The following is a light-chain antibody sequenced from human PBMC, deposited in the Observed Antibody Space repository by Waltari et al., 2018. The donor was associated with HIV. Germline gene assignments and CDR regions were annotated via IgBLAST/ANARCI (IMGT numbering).Light chain of an antibody. CDR3: QSYDSSLSGLHVV. J-gene: IGLJ2*01. Sequence: QSVLTQPPSVSGAPRQRVTISCTGSSTTIGAGYDLHWYQQLPGQAPKLLIYGNSNRPSGVPDRFSGSKSGTSASLAITGLQAEDEADYYCQSYDSSLSGLHVVFGGGTKLTVL. CDR1: STTIGAGYD. CDR2: GNS. V-gene: IGLV1-40*01.